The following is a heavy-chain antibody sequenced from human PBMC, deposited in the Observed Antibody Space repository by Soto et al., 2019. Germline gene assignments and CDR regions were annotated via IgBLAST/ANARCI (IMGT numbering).Heavy chain of an antibody. J-gene: IGHJ6*02. Sequence: PGGSLRLSCAASGFTFSSYAMHWVRQAPGKGLEWVAVISYDGSNKYYADSVKGRFTISRDNSKNTLYLQMNSLRAEDTAVYYCARDRGYSYGWGVYYGMDVWGQGTTVTVSS. CDR1: GFTFSSYA. V-gene: IGHV3-30-3*01. CDR2: ISYDGSNK. CDR3: ARDRGYSYGWGVYYGMDV. D-gene: IGHD5-18*01.